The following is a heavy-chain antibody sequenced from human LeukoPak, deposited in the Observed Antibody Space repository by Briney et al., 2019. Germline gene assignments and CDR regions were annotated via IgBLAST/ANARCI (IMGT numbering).Heavy chain of an antibody. V-gene: IGHV1-8*03. CDR3: ARDGDYYGSGSFDY. CDR2: MNPNSGNT. Sequence: GASVKVSCKTSGYTFTNYDINWVRQATGQGLEWMGWMNPNSGNTGYAQKFQGRVTITRDTSISTAYMELSSLRSEDTAVYYCARDGDYYGSGSFDYWGQGTLVTVSS. D-gene: IGHD3-10*01. J-gene: IGHJ4*02. CDR1: GYTFTNYD.